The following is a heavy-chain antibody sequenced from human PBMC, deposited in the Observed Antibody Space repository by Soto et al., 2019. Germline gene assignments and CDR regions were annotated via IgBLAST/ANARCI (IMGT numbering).Heavy chain of an antibody. CDR2: IITDGSNT. J-gene: IGHJ6*02. Sequence: GGSLRLSCAASGFTFSSYWMHWVRQAPGTGLVWVSRIITDGSNTNYADSVKGRFTISRDNAKNTLYLQMNSVRAEDTAIYYCARGGRGSSAYYYGMDVWGQGTTVTVS. D-gene: IGHD3-10*01. CDR3: ARGGRGSSAYYYGMDV. CDR1: GFTFSSYW. V-gene: IGHV3-74*01.